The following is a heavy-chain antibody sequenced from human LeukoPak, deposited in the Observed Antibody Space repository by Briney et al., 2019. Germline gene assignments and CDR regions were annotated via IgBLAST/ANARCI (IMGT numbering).Heavy chain of an antibody. J-gene: IGHJ4*02. CDR3: AKDRIVVVTATGDFDY. V-gene: IGHV3-23*01. CDR2: ISGSGGST. D-gene: IGHD2-21*02. CDR1: GFTFSSYA. Sequence: GGSLRLSCAASGFTFSSYAMSWVRQAPGKGLEWVSAISGSGGSTYYADSVKGRFTISRDNSKNTLYLQMNSLRAEDTAVYYCAKDRIVVVTATGDFDYWGQGTLVTVSS.